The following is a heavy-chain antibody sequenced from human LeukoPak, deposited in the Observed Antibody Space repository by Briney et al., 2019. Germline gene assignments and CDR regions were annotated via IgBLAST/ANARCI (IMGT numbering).Heavy chain of an antibody. J-gene: IGHJ4*02. Sequence: PGGSLRLSCAASGFTFRSFAMNWVRQAPGKGLEWVSAISGSGGGTYYADSVEGRFTISKDNSQNTLYLQMSSLSVEDTAVYYCAKGRMGIIFDEWGQGTLVTVSS. CDR3: AKGRMGIIFDE. CDR2: ISGSGGGT. V-gene: IGHV3-23*01. D-gene: IGHD7-27*01. CDR1: GFTFRSFA.